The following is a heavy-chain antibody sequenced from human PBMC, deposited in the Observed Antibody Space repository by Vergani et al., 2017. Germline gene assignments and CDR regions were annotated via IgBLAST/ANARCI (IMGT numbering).Heavy chain of an antibody. V-gene: IGHV3-23*01. Sequence: EVQLLQSGGGVIQPGGSVRLSCAASGFTFSRYAMSWVRQAPGKGLEWFSASSGSDGSTYYADSVKGRFTICRDNSKKTLYLQMNSLRAEDTGVYYCARDRYYLGSGTYPYFYYYGLDVWGQGTAVTVSS. D-gene: IGHD3-10*01. CDR1: GFTFSRYA. J-gene: IGHJ6*02. CDR3: ARDRYYLGSGTYPYFYYYGLDV. CDR2: SSGSDGST.